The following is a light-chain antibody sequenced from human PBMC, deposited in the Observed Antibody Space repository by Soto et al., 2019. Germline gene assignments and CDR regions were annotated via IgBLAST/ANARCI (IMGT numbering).Light chain of an antibody. J-gene: IGKJ3*01. V-gene: IGKV1-27*01. Sequence: DIQMTQSPSSLSASVGDRVTITCRASQGISNYLAWYQHKPGKLPKLMIYEASTLQSGVPSRFSGSGFGTDFTLTIVSLQPEDVAAYYCRKYNSAPFTFGPGTKVDIK. CDR2: EAS. CDR1: QGISNY. CDR3: RKYNSAPFT.